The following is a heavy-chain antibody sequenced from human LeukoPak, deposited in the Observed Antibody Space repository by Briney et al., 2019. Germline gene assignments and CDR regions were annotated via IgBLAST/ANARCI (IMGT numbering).Heavy chain of an antibody. CDR2: ISGSGGST. Sequence: GGSLRLSCAASGFTFSSYAMSWVRQAPGKGLEWVSAISGSGGSTYYADSVKGRFTISRDNSKNTLYLQMNSLRAEDTAVYYCARYEYSSGWIFDYWGQATLVTVSS. CDR3: ARYEYSSGWIFDY. V-gene: IGHV3-23*01. CDR1: GFTFSSYA. J-gene: IGHJ4*02. D-gene: IGHD6-19*01.